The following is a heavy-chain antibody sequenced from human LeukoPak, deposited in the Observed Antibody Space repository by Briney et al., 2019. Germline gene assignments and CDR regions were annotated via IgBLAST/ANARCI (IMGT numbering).Heavy chain of an antibody. CDR2: INTDGRST. Sequence: EGSLRLSCAASGFTFSNYWMHWVRQAPGKGLVWVSRINTDGRSTSYVDSVKGRFTISRDNAKNMLYLQMNSLRAEDTAVYYCARVRGGSGRSYAADAFDIWGQGTMVTVSS. D-gene: IGHD1-26*01. CDR1: GFTFSNYW. V-gene: IGHV3-74*01. CDR3: ARVRGGSGRSYAADAFDI. J-gene: IGHJ3*02.